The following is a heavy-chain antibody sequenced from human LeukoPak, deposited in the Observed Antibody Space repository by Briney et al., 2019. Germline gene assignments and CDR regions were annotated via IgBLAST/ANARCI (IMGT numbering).Heavy chain of an antibody. V-gene: IGHV3-30*02. CDR3: AKDRAPDLAARPLDY. Sequence: GGSLRPSCAASGFTFSSYWMSWVRQAPGKGLEWVAFIRYDGSNKYYADSVKGRFTISRDNSKNTLYLQMNSLRAEDTAVYYCAKDRAPDLAARPLDYWGQGTLVTVSS. J-gene: IGHJ4*02. CDR1: GFTFSSYW. CDR2: IRYDGSNK. D-gene: IGHD6-6*01.